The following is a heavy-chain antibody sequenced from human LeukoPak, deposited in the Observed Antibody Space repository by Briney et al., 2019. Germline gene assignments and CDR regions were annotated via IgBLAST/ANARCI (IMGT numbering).Heavy chain of an antibody. CDR1: GFTFSNAW. CDR3: TTHSDDFWSGYYTQNSDY. Sequence: PGGSLRLSCAASGFTFSNAWMSWVRQAPGKGLEWVGRIKSETDGGTTDYAATVKGRFTISRDDSKNTLYLQMNSLKTEDTAVYYCTTHSDDFWSGYYTQNSDYWGQGTLVTVSS. D-gene: IGHD3-3*01. CDR2: IKSETDGGTT. V-gene: IGHV3-15*01. J-gene: IGHJ4*02.